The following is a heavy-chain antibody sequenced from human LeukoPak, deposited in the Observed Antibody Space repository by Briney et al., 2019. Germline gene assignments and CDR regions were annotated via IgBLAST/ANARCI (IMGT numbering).Heavy chain of an antibody. CDR2: INHSGST. V-gene: IGHV4-34*01. CDR1: GGSFSGYY. J-gene: IGHJ4*02. D-gene: IGHD3-3*01. CDR3: ARGGTYYDFWSGYYMRPYYFDY. Sequence: PSETLSLTCAVYGGSFSGYYWSWIRQPPGKGLEWIGEINHSGSTNCNPSLKSRVTISVDTSKNQFSLKLSSVTAADTAVYYCARGGTYYDFWSGYYMRPYYFDYWGQGTLVTVSS.